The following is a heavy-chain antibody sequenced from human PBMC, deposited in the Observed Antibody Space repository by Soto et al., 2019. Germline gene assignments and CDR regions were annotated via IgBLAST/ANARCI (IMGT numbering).Heavy chain of an antibody. CDR3: ARENYGDAFDF. CDR2: INGGGTSI. V-gene: IGHV3-48*03. Sequence: PGGSLRLSCAASGFTVTNYEMSWVRQAPGKGLEWVSYINGGGTSIKYADSVKGRFTMSRDNARNSLYLQMNSLRDEDTAVYYCARENYGDAFDFWDQGTLVTVSS. J-gene: IGHJ4*02. D-gene: IGHD4-17*01. CDR1: GFTVTNYE.